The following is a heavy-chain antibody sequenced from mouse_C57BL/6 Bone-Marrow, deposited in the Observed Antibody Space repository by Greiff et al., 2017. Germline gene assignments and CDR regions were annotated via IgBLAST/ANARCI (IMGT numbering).Heavy chain of an antibody. CDR3: VREIYYYGSSYVTYFDY. V-gene: IGHV10-3*01. Sequence: GGGLVQPKGSLKLSCAASGFTFNTYAMHWARQAPGKGLEWVARIRSKSSNYATYYADSVKDRFTISRDDSQSMLYLQMNNLKTEDTAMYYCVREIYYYGSSYVTYFDYWGQGTTLTVSS. D-gene: IGHD1-1*01. CDR1: GFTFNTYA. CDR2: IRSKSSNYAT. J-gene: IGHJ2*01.